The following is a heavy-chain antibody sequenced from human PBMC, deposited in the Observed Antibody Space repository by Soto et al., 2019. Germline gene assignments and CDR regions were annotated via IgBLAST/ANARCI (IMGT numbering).Heavy chain of an antibody. Sequence: ASVKVSCKASGYTFTNYDINWVRQATGQRLEWMGWMNASNGNTKYSQKFQGRVTITRDTSTSTAYMELSSLRSEDTAVYYCAFWSGYSRGAFDIWGQGTMVTVSS. CDR2: MNASNGNT. J-gene: IGHJ3*02. CDR1: GYTFTNYD. D-gene: IGHD3-3*01. V-gene: IGHV1-3*01. CDR3: AFWSGYSRGAFDI.